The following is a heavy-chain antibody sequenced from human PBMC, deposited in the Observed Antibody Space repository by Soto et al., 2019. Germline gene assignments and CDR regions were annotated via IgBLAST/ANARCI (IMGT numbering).Heavy chain of an antibody. V-gene: IGHV4-31*03. D-gene: IGHD3-10*01. CDR1: GDSISSGGYY. CDR3: ARGGKRIFMVRGATFDY. J-gene: IGHJ4*02. CDR2: IYNSGNT. Sequence: QVQLQESGPGLVKPSQTLSLTCTVSGDSISSGGYYWSWIRQHPGKGLEWIGCIYNSGNTYDSPSLKRRVTISIDMSKNEFSLKMTSVTAADTAVYYCARGGKRIFMVRGATFDYWGQGALVTVSS.